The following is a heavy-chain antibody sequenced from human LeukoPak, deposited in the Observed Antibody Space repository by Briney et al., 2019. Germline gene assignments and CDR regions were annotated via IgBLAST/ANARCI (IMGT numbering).Heavy chain of an antibody. CDR3: ARVDYYDSSGYYGNWFDP. Sequence: SETLSLTCTVSGGSISSYYWSWIRQPPGKGLEWIGYIYYSGSTNYNPSLKSRVTISVATSKNQFSLKLSSVTAADTAVYYCARVDYYDSSGYYGNWFDPWGQGTLVTVSS. J-gene: IGHJ5*02. D-gene: IGHD3-22*01. CDR1: GGSISSYY. CDR2: IYYSGST. V-gene: IGHV4-59*01.